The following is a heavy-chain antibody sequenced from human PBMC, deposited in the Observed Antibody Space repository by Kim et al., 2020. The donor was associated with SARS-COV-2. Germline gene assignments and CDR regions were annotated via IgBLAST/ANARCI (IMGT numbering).Heavy chain of an antibody. CDR2: ISGSGGST. D-gene: IGHD3-3*01. V-gene: IGHV3-23*01. Sequence: GGSLRLSCAASGFTFTSYAMSWVRQAPGKGLEWVSAISGSGGSTYYADSVKGRFTISRDNSKNTLYLQMNSLRAEDTAVYYCAGFWSGYGIGGFDYWGQGTLVTVSS. CDR3: AGFWSGYGIGGFDY. CDR1: GFTFTSYA. J-gene: IGHJ4*02.